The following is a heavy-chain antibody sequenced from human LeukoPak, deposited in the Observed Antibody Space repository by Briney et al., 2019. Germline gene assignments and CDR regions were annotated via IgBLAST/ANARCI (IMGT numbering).Heavy chain of an antibody. CDR2: ISSSSSYI. V-gene: IGHV3-21*01. CDR1: GFTFSSYS. CDR3: ARWSIAVATDG. D-gene: IGHD6-19*01. Sequence: GGSLRLSCAASGFTFSSYSMNWVRQAPGKGLEWVSSISSSSSYIYYADSVKGRFTISRDNAKNSLSLQMNRLRAEDTAVYNWARWSIAVATDGSGKGTSVTASA. J-gene: IGHJ6*04.